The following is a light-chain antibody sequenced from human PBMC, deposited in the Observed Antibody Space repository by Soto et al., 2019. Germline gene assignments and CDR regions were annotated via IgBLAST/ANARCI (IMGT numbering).Light chain of an antibody. V-gene: IGKV3-20*01. J-gene: IGKJ4*01. Sequence: EIVLTQSPGTLSLSPGERATLSCRASQSVSSSYLAWYQQQPGQAPRLLIYGASSGATGIPDRFSGSGSGPDFTHNISRLEPEDFAVYYCQQYGSSPLTFGGGTKVEIK. CDR3: QQYGSSPLT. CDR2: GAS. CDR1: QSVSSSY.